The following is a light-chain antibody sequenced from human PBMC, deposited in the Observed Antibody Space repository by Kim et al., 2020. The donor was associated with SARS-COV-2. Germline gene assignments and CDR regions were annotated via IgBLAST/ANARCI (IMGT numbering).Light chain of an antibody. CDR2: DAS. J-gene: IGKJ1*01. Sequence: ASVGDRVTSTCRASQTISNYLSWYQQKPGKVPKLLIYDASSLHSGVPSRFSGSGSGTDFTLTISSLQPEDFATYYCQESYSASWTFGQGTKVDIK. CDR1: QTISNY. V-gene: IGKV1-39*01. CDR3: QESYSASWT.